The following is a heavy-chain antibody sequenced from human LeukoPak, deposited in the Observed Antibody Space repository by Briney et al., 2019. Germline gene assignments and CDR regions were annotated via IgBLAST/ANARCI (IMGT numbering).Heavy chain of an antibody. D-gene: IGHD3-10*01. CDR3: ARMVRGDGYGMDV. J-gene: IGHJ6*02. CDR2: INPSGGST. CDR1: GYTFTSYY. V-gene: IGHV1-46*03. Sequence: ASVKVSCKASGYTFTSYYMHWVRQAPGQGLEWMGIINPSGGSTSYAQKFQGRVTMTRDTSTSTVYMELSSLRSEDTAVCYCARMVRGDGYGMDVWGQGTTVTVSS.